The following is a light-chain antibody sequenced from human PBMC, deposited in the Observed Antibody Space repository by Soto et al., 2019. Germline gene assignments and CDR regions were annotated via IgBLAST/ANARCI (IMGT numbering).Light chain of an antibody. CDR2: AAS. J-gene: IGKJ1*01. Sequence: EIVLTQSPATLSLSPGERATLSCRASQSVSSYLAWYQQKPGQAPRLLIYAASNRATGIPARFSGSGSGTEFTLTISSLQPDDFATYYCQHYNSYSEAFGQGTKVDIK. CDR3: QHYNSYSEA. V-gene: IGKV3-11*01. CDR1: QSVSSY.